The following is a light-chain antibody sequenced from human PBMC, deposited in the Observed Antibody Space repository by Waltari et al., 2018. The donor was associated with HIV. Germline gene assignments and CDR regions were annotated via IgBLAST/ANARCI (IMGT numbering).Light chain of an antibody. CDR2: RAS. CDR1: QNISGW. CDR3: QQYSVDFYT. J-gene: IGKJ2*01. V-gene: IGKV1-5*03. Sequence: DIRMTQSPSTLSASVGDRVTITCRASQNISGWLAWYQQRPGKAPRLLLHRASTLEFGVSSRFSGGGSGTEFSLTIASLQPDDFATYYCQQYSVDFYTFGQGTKL.